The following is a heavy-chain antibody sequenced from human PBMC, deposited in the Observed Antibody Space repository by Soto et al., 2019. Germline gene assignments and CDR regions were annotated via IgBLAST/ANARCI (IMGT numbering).Heavy chain of an antibody. V-gene: IGHV3-7*01. Sequence: GGSLRLSCAASGGSFSTYLMSWVRQAPGKRLEWVANIKQGGNEKFYVDSVKGRFTISKDNDKKSLYLQMDSLGVEDTAVYYCVGALTYEVPYYYYGMDVWGQGTTVTVSS. CDR2: IKQGGNEK. J-gene: IGHJ6*02. CDR1: GGSFSTYL. D-gene: IGHD3-16*01. CDR3: VGALTYEVPYYYYGMDV.